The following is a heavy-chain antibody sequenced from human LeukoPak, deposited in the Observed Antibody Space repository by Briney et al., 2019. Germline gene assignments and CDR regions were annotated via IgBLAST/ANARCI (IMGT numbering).Heavy chain of an antibody. CDR2: ISSGGSSI. CDR3: ARIVSGSYAAYYFDY. V-gene: IGHV3-48*03. D-gene: IGHD1-26*01. Sequence: GGSLRLSCAASGFIFSDYEMNWVRQAPGKGLEWVSYISSGGSSIYYADSVKGRFTFSRDNAKKSLYLQMNSLRAEDTAVYYCARIVSGSYAAYYFDYWGQGTLVTVSS. CDR1: GFIFSDYE. J-gene: IGHJ4*02.